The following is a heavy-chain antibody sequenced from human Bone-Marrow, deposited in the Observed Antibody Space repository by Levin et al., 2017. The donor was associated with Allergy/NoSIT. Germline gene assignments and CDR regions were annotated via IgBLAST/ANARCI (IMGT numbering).Heavy chain of an antibody. CDR2: ITDSGHST. J-gene: IGHJ4*02. Sequence: GESLKISCTVSGFTFSSYAMGWVRQAPGKGLEWVSSITDSGHSTYYGDSVKGHFTISRDNFENTLYLEVASLRVEDTAIYYCVRGHSSGFYYVYFDHWGQGALVTVSS. CDR3: VRGHSSGFYYVYFDH. V-gene: IGHV3-23*01. D-gene: IGHD3-22*01. CDR1: GFTFSSYA.